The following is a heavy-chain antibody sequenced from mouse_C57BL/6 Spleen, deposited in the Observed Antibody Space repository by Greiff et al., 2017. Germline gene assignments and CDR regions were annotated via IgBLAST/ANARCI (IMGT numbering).Heavy chain of an antibody. Sequence: VQLQQSGPGLVKPSQSLSLTCSVTGYSITSGYYWNWIRQFPGNKLEWMGYISYDGSNNYNPSLKNRISITRDTSKNQFFLKLNSVTTEDTATYYCARTFTTVVGDYFDYWGQGTTLTVSS. CDR3: ARTFTTVVGDYFDY. V-gene: IGHV3-6*01. J-gene: IGHJ2*01. CDR1: GYSITSGYY. D-gene: IGHD1-1*01. CDR2: ISYDGSN.